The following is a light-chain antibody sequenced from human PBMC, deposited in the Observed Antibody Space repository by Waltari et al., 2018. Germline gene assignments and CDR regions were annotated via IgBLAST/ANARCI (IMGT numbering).Light chain of an antibody. CDR1: QDVSSW. V-gene: IGKV1-12*01. CDR3: QQANSFPYT. J-gene: IGKJ2*01. Sequence: DIQMTQSPSSVSASVGDRVTITCRASQDVSSWLAWYQQKPGKAPKLLIYATSSLQSGVPSRCSGSGSGTDFTLTISSLQPEDFAIYYCQQANSFPYTFGQGTKLEIK. CDR2: ATS.